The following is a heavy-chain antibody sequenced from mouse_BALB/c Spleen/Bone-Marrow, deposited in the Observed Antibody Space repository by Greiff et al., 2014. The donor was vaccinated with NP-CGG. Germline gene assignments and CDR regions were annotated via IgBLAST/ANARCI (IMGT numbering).Heavy chain of an antibody. V-gene: IGHV5-17*02. CDR3: TRGGNWEDFDY. J-gene: IGHJ2*01. CDR2: ISSDSGAI. D-gene: IGHD4-1*01. CDR1: GFTFSSFG. Sequence: VQLKQSGGGLVQPGGSRKLSCAASGFTFSSFGMHWVRQAPEKGLEWIAYISSDSGAIFYADTVKGRFTISRDNPKNTLFLQMTRLRSEDAAIYFCTRGGNWEDFDYWGQGTTLTVSS.